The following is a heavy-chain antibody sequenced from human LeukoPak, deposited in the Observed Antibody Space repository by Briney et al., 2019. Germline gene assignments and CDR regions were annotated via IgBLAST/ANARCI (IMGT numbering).Heavy chain of an antibody. Sequence: SETLSLTCTVSGGSISIYYWSWIRQPAGKGLEWIGRIYTSGSTNYNPSLKSRVTMSVDTSKNQFSLKLSSVTAADTAVYYCARTTPLYGDDYYYIDVWGKGTTVTISS. CDR2: IYTSGST. V-gene: IGHV4-4*07. D-gene: IGHD4-17*01. CDR3: ARTTPLYGDDYYYIDV. J-gene: IGHJ6*03. CDR1: GGSISIYY.